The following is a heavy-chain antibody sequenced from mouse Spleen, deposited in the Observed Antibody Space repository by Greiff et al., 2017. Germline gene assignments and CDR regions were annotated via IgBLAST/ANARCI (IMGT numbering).Heavy chain of an antibody. CDR1: GFNIKDTY. J-gene: IGHJ4*01. Sequence: EVNVVESGAELVKPGASVKLSCTASGFNIKDTYMHWVKQRPEQGLEWIGRIDPANGNTKYDPKFQGKATITADTSSNTAYLQLSSLTSEDTAVYYCARSYDQPMDYWGQGTSVTVSS. V-gene: IGHV14-3*02. CDR3: ARSYDQPMDY. CDR2: IDPANGNT. D-gene: IGHD2-3*01.